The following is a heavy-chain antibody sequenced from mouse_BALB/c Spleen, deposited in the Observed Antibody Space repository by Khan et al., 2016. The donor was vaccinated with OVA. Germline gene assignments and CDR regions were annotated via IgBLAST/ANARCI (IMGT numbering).Heavy chain of an antibody. J-gene: IGHJ3*01. D-gene: IGHD2-5*01. CDR3: ESAGAYYRNNGWFAY. Sequence: QVRLQQSGAELARPGASVKMSCTASGYTFTSYTIHWIKKRPGQGLEWIGYINPSNGYTNYNQKFKDKATLTTDKSSTTAYLQLSSLTSDDSAIYTCESAGAYYRNNGWFAYWGQGTLVTVSA. CDR2: INPSNGYT. V-gene: IGHV1-4*01. CDR1: GYTFTSYT.